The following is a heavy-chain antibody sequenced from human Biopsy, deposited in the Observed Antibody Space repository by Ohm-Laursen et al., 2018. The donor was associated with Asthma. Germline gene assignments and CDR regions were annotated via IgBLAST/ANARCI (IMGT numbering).Heavy chain of an antibody. CDR3: ARGQGRGIQLWSLDP. CDR2: IHNSGNT. V-gene: IGHV4-59*01. CDR1: GGSISSDY. J-gene: IGHJ5*02. D-gene: IGHD5-18*01. Sequence: SVTLSLTCTVSGGSISSDYWSWLRQSPGKGLEWIGYIHNSGNTNYNPSLKSRVTISLDTSKNHFSLRLSLVTAADTAVYFCARGQGRGIQLWSLDPWGQGILVTVSS.